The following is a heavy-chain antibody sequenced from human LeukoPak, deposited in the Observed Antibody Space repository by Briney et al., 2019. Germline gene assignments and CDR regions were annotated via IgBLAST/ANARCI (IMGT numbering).Heavy chain of an antibody. V-gene: IGHV4-59*11. CDR2: IYYSGST. J-gene: IGHJ5*02. Sequence: SETLSLTCTVSGGSISSHFWSWIRQPPGKGLEWIGYIYYSGSTNYNPSLKSRLTISVDTSKSQFSLKLRSVTAADTAVYYCARDLGLGSGWFDPWGQGTLVTVSS. CDR1: GGSISSHF. CDR3: ARDLGLGSGWFDP. D-gene: IGHD6-19*01.